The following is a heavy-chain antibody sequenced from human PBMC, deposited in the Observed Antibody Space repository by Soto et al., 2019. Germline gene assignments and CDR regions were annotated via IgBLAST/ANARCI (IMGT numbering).Heavy chain of an antibody. CDR3: ATLSHYPIFGVVIIRQFDY. CDR1: GGSISSGGYY. CDR2: IYYSGST. Sequence: PSETLSLTCTVSGGSISSGGYYWSWIRQHPGKGLEWIGYIYYSGSTYYNPSLKSRVTISVDTSKNQFSLKLSSVTAADTAMYYCATLSHYPIFGVVIIRQFDYGGEGTLVTVSS. V-gene: IGHV4-31*03. D-gene: IGHD3-3*01. J-gene: IGHJ4*02.